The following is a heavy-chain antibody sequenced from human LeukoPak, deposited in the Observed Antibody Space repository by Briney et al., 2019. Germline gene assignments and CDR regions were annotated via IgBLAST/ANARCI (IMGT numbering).Heavy chain of an antibody. CDR3: ARSAFLSSFYTDNWFDT. CDR1: GGSISSSDHY. CDR2: FFYTGGT. J-gene: IGHJ5*02. Sequence: SETLSLTCSVSGGSISSSDHYWGWVRQPPGKGLEWIGSFFYTGGTYYNPSLKSRVTKSIDTSKNQFSLNLSSVTAADTAVYYCARSAFLSSFYTDNWFDTWGQGILVTVSS. V-gene: IGHV4-39*07. D-gene: IGHD3-16*01.